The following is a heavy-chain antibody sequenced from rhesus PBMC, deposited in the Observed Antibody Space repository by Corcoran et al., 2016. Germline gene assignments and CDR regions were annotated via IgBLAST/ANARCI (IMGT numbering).Heavy chain of an antibody. V-gene: IGHV4-173*01. CDR1: GGSISSNY. J-gene: IGHJ4*01. Sequence: QLQLQESGPGLVKPSETLSLTCAVSGGSISSNYWSWIRQPPRKGLEWIGRISGSGGSTDYNPTLKSRVTNSTETSKDPFALRRGSVTAADTAVDYCAREGTYNSWTGYPFDYWGQGVLVTVSS. D-gene: IGHD3-3*01. CDR2: ISGSGGST. CDR3: AREGTYNSWTGYPFDY.